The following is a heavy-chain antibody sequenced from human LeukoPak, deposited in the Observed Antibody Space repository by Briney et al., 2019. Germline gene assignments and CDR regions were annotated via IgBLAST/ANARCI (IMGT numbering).Heavy chain of an antibody. Sequence: GGSLRLSCAASGFTFSRYWMSWVRQAPRKGLEWVANIKQDGSEKYYVDSVKGRFTISRDNAKNSLYLQMNSLRAEDTAVYYCARDKGDYDTSGALFVFGGQGTLVTVSS. V-gene: IGHV3-7*03. D-gene: IGHD3-22*01. CDR1: GFTFSRYW. CDR3: ARDKGDYDTSGALFVF. J-gene: IGHJ4*02. CDR2: IKQDGSEK.